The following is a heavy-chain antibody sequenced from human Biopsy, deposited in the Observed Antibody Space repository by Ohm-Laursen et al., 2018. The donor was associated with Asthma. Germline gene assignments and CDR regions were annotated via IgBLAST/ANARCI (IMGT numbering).Heavy chain of an antibody. CDR2: MYHSGSP. CDR1: GGSITSSSYY. Sequence: ETLSLTCIVSGGSITSSSYYWGWIRQPPGKGMEWIGSMYHSGSPYYHPSLKSRATISVDTSKNQLSLKMSSVTAADTAVYFCVRHQYSSSWSTFDYWGQGALVTVSS. CDR3: VRHQYSSSWSTFDY. J-gene: IGHJ4*02. V-gene: IGHV4-39*01. D-gene: IGHD3-22*01.